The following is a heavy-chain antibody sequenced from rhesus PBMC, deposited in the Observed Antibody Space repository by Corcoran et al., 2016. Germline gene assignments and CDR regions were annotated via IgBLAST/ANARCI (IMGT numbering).Heavy chain of an antibody. J-gene: IGHJ4*01. Sequence: QVTLKESGPALVNPTQTLTLTCTFPGFSISTTGTGVGWIRKPPGKALEWLASIYWNDSKYYSTSLKSRLTISKDTSKNQVVLTMTNMDPVDTATYYCARAKYSNFDYWGQGVLVTVSS. CDR2: IYWNDSK. CDR3: ARAKYSNFDY. V-gene: IGHV2-95*01. CDR1: GFSISTTGTG. D-gene: IGHD6-13*01.